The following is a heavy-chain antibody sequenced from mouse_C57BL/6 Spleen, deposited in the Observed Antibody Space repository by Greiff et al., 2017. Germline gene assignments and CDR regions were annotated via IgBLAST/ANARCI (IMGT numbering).Heavy chain of an antibody. CDR2: ISGGGGNT. Sequence: EVQGVESGGGLVKPGGSLKLSCAASGFTFSSYTMSWVRQTPEKRLEWVATISGGGGNTYYPDSVKGRFTISRDNAKNTLYLQMSSLRSEDTALYYCARRNYGSSKDFDYWGQGTTLTVSS. D-gene: IGHD1-1*01. J-gene: IGHJ2*01. CDR1: GFTFSSYT. V-gene: IGHV5-9*01. CDR3: ARRNYGSSKDFDY.